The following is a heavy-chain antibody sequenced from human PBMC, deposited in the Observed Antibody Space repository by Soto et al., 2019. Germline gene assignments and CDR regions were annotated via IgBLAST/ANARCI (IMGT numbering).Heavy chain of an antibody. V-gene: IGHV1-3*01. CDR2: INAGNGNT. CDR1: GYTFTSYA. J-gene: IGHJ4*02. CDR3: ARERYCSGGSCYSDGFDY. Sequence: ASVKVSCKASGYTFTSYAMHWVRQAPGQRLEWMGWINAGNGNTKYSQKFQGRVTITRDTSASTAYMELSSLRSEDTAVYYCARERYCSGGSCYSDGFDYWGQGTLVTVSS. D-gene: IGHD2-15*01.